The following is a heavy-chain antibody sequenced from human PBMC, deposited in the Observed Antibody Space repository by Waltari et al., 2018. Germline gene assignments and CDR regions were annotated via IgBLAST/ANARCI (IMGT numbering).Heavy chain of an antibody. CDR2: IYYSGST. CDR1: GGSISSYY. CDR3: ARDLRTSGWYDWFDP. D-gene: IGHD6-19*01. V-gene: IGHV4-59*01. J-gene: IGHJ5*02. Sequence: QVQLQESGPGLVKPSETLSLTCTVSGGSISSYYWSWIRQPPGKGLEWIGYIYYSGSTNYNPSLKSRVTISVDTPKNQFSLKLSSVTAADTAVYYCARDLRTSGWYDWFDPWGQGTLVTVSS.